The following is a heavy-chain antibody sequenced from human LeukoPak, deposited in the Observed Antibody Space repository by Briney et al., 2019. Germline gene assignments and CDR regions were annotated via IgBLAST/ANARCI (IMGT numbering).Heavy chain of an antibody. D-gene: IGHD3-3*01. J-gene: IGHJ4*02. CDR1: GYTFTGYY. V-gene: IGHV1-2*02. CDR3: AREGYDFWSGYFDY. Sequence: AASVKVSCKASGYTFTGYYMHWVRQAPGQGLEWMGWINPNSGSTNYAQKFQGRVTMTRDTSISTAYMELSRLRSDDTAVYYCAREGYDFWSGYFDYWGQGTLVTVSS. CDR2: INPNSGST.